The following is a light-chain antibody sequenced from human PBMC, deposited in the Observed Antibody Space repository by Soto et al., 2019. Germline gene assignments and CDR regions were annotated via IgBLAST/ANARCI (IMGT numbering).Light chain of an antibody. J-gene: IGLJ1*01. V-gene: IGLV2-11*01. CDR1: SSDVGGYNY. Sequence: QSALTQPRSVSGSPGQSVTISCTGTSSDVGGYNYVSWYQQHPGKAPKLMIYDVSKRPSGVPDRFSGSKSGNTASLTISGLQVEDEADYYCCSYAGSSPLYVFGTGTKVTVL. CDR3: CSYAGSSPLYV. CDR2: DVS.